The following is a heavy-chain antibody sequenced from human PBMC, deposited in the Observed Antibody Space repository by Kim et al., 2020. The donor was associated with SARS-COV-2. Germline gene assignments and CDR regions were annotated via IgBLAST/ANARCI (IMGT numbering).Heavy chain of an antibody. CDR1: GFTFRIYG. J-gene: IGHJ4*02. CDR3: ARDLSMAAFDF. CDR2: ISDDGIIK. D-gene: IGHD6-13*01. V-gene: IGHV3-30*03. Sequence: GGSLRLSCAASGFTFRIYGIHWVRQAPGKGLEWVALISDDGIIKYYADSVKGRFTISRDNSRNTLYLQLNTLRAEDTAVYYCARDLSMAAFDFRGQGTLVTVSS.